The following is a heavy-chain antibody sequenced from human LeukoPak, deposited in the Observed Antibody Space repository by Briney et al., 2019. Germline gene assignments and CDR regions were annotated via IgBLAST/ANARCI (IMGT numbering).Heavy chain of an antibody. J-gene: IGHJ3*02. CDR2: INHSGST. V-gene: IGHV4-34*01. CDR1: GGSFSGYY. D-gene: IGHD3-22*01. CDR3: ARPRYFNDGSGHTDI. Sequence: PSETLSLTCAVYGGSFSGYYWSWIRQPPGKGLEWIGEINHSGSTNYNPSLKSRVTISLDTSKSQFSLKLISVTAADTAVYYCARPRYFNDGSGHTDIWGQGTMVTVSS.